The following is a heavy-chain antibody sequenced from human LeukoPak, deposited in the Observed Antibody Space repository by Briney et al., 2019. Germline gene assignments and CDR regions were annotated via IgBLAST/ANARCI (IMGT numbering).Heavy chain of an antibody. J-gene: IGHJ4*02. Sequence: GGSLRLSCAASGFTFSTYVMHWVRQAPGKGLEWVANIKQDGSEKYYVDSVKGRFTISRDNAKNSLYLQMNSLRAEDTAVYYCARDPYSSSWSDYWGQGTLVTVSS. D-gene: IGHD6-13*01. V-gene: IGHV3-7*01. CDR3: ARDPYSSSWSDY. CDR2: IKQDGSEK. CDR1: GFTFSTYV.